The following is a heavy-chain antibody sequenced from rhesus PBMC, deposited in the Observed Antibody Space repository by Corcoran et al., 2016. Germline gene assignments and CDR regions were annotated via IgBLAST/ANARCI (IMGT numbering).Heavy chain of an antibody. D-gene: IGHD6-31*01. J-gene: IGHJ4*01. CDR3: ARDAWYSSGSIDS. CDR2: ISNGGPST. Sequence: EVQLVESGGGLAKPGGSLRLSCAVSGFTFSDYYMDWVRQAPGKGLEWVSRISNGGPSTWYADSVKDRFSISRENAKNTLYLQMNSLGAEDTAVYYCARDAWYSSGSIDSWGQGVLVTVSS. V-gene: IGHV3-178*01. CDR1: GFTFSDYY.